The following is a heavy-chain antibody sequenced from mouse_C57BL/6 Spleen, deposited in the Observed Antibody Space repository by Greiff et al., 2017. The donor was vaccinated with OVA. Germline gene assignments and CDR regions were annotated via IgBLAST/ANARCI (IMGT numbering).Heavy chain of an antibody. V-gene: IGHV5-12*01. CDR3: ARQGGIYYGYDAWFAY. D-gene: IGHD2-2*01. CDR2: ISNGGGST. Sequence: DVMLVESGGGLVQPGGSLKLSCAASGFTFSDYYMYWVRQTPEKRLEWVAYISNGGGSTYYPDTVKGRFTISRDNAKNTLYLQMSRLKSEDTAMYYCARQGGIYYGYDAWFAYWGQGTLVTVSA. CDR1: GFTFSDYY. J-gene: IGHJ3*01.